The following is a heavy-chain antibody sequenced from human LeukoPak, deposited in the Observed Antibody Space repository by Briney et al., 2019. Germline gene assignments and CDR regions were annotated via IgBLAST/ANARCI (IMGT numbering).Heavy chain of an antibody. CDR3: ARDMTVTTWYFDL. D-gene: IGHD4-17*01. CDR2: ISSSSSYI. J-gene: IGHJ2*01. CDR1: GFTFTSHS. V-gene: IGHV3-21*01. Sequence: GESLRLSCAASGFTFTSHSLNWVRQAPGKGLEWVSSISSSSSYIYYADSVKGRFSISRDNARNSLYLQMNSLRAEDTAVYYCARDMTVTTWYFDLWGRGTLVTVSS.